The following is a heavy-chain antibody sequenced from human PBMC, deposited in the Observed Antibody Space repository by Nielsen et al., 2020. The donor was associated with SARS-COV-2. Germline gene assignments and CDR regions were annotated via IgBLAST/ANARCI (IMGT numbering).Heavy chain of an antibody. V-gene: IGHV1-24*01. D-gene: IGHD5-24*01. CDR3: ATGESDGYNGGVDY. Sequence: ASVKVSCKVSGYTLTESSMHWVRQAPGKGLEWMGGFDPEDGETIYAQKFQGRVTMTEDTSTDTAYMELSSLRSEDTAVYYCATGESDGYNGGVDYWGQGTLVTVSS. CDR1: GYTLTESS. CDR2: FDPEDGET. J-gene: IGHJ4*02.